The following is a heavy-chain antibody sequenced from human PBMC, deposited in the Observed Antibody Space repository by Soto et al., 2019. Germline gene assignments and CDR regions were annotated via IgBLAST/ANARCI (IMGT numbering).Heavy chain of an antibody. V-gene: IGHV1-69*13. CDR2: IIPIFGTP. Sequence: SVKVSCKASGGTFTNYAFSWVRQAPGQGPEWMGGIIPIFGTPDYAQKFQGRVTITADASTRTVSMELNSLRSDDTAVYYCARERSVGYCITTSGPKPFYHYAMDVWGQGTAVTVSS. J-gene: IGHJ6*02. CDR3: ARERSVGYCITTSGPKPFYHYAMDV. D-gene: IGHD2-15*01. CDR1: GGTFTNYA.